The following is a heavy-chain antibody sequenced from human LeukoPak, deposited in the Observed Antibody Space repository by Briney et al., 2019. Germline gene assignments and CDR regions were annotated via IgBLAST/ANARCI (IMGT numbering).Heavy chain of an antibody. CDR1: GYTFTGYY. V-gene: IGHV1-2*02. J-gene: IGHJ6*03. CDR2: INPNSGGT. Sequence: ASVKVFCKASGYTFTGYYMHWVRQAPGQGLEWMGWINPNSGGTNYAQKFQGRVTMTRDTSISTAYMELSRLRSDDTAVYYCARGAITYYYMDVWGKGTTVTVSS. D-gene: IGHD3-10*01. CDR3: ARGAITYYYMDV.